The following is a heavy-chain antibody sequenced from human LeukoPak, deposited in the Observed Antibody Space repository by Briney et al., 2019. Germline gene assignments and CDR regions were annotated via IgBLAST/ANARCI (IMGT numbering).Heavy chain of an antibody. J-gene: IGHJ3*02. CDR2: ISAYNGNT. D-gene: IGHD2-2*01. CDR3: ARGRSRHAGAFDI. CDR1: GYTFTSYG. Sequence: ASVKVSCKASGYTFTSYGISWVRQAPGQGLEWMGWISAYNGNTNYAQKFQGRVTITADKSTSTAYMELSSLRSEDTAVYYCARGRSRHAGAFDIWGQGTMVTVSS. V-gene: IGHV1-18*01.